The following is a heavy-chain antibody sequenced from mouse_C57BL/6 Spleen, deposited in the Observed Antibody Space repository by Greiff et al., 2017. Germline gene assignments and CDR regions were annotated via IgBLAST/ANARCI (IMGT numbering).Heavy chain of an antibody. CDR3: TRRGLLKGYFDV. D-gene: IGHD2-3*01. CDR2: IDPETGGT. J-gene: IGHJ1*03. V-gene: IGHV1-15*01. CDR1: GYTFTDYE. Sequence: QVQLQQSGAELVRPGASVTLSCKASGYTFTDYEMHWVKQTPVHGLEWIGAIDPETGGTAYNQKFKGKAILNADTSASTAYMELRSLTSEDSAVYYCTRRGLLKGYFDVWGTATTVTVSS.